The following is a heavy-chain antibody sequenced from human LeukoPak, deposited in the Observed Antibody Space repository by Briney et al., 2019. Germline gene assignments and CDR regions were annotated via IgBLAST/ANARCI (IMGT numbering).Heavy chain of an antibody. CDR2: ISDSGYFI. CDR3: ARVTAVAGTGGFDY. Sequence: GGSLRLSCAASGFAFSRYSMNWVRQAPGKGLEWVSSISDSGYFIYYADSVKGRFTISRDNSKNTLYLQMNSLRAEDTAVYYCARVTAVAGTGGFDYWGQGTLVTVSS. CDR1: GFAFSRYS. J-gene: IGHJ4*02. D-gene: IGHD6-19*01. V-gene: IGHV3-21*04.